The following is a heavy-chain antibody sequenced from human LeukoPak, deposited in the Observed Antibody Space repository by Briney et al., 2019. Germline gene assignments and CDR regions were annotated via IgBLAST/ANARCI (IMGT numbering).Heavy chain of an antibody. J-gene: IGHJ5*02. D-gene: IGHD5-24*01. CDR1: GGTFSSYA. CDR3: ARDFLIEGNNWFDP. CDR2: IIPIFGTA. Sequence: ASVKVSCKASGGTFSSYAISWVRPAPGQGLEWMGRIIPIFGTANYAQKFQGRVTITTDESTSTAYMELSSLRSEDTAVYYCARDFLIEGNNWFDPWGQGTLVTVSS. V-gene: IGHV1-69*05.